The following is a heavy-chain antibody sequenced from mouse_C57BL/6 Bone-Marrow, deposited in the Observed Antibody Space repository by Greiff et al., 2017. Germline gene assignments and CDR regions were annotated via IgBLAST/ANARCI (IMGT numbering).Heavy chain of an antibody. CDR1: GYTFTSYW. CDR2: IDPSDSYT. Sequence: VQLQQPGAELVMPGASVKLSCKASGYTFTSYWMPWVKQRPGQGLEWIGEIDPSDSYTNYNQKFKGKSTLTVDKSSSTAYMQLSSLTSEDSAVYYCARSTYGSGYDWYFDVWGTGTTVTVSS. V-gene: IGHV1-69*01. D-gene: IGHD1-1*01. J-gene: IGHJ1*03. CDR3: ARSTYGSGYDWYFDV.